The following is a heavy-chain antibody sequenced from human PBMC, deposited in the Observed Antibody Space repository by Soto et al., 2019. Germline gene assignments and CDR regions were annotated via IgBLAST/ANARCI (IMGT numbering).Heavy chain of an antibody. D-gene: IGHD3-10*01. V-gene: IGHV3-73*01. J-gene: IGHJ3*02. CDR1: GFTFSGSA. Sequence: GGSLRLSCAASGFTFSGSAMHWVRQASGKGLEWVGRIRSKANSYATAYAASVKGRFTISRDDSKNTAYLQMNSLKTEDTAVYYCTRTGISDAFDIWGQVTMVTVSS. CDR2: IRSKANSYAT. CDR3: TRTGISDAFDI.